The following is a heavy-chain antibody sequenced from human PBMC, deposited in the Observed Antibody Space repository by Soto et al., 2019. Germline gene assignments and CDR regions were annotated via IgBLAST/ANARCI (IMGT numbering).Heavy chain of an antibody. CDR2: IIPIFGTA. Sequence: SVKVSCKASGGTFSSYAISWVRQAPGQGLEWMGGIIPIFGTANYAQKFQGRVTITADESTSTAYMELSSLRSEDTAVYYCARDGRAYSSSWTYFDYWGQGTLVTVSS. V-gene: IGHV1-69*13. D-gene: IGHD6-13*01. J-gene: IGHJ4*02. CDR1: GGTFSSYA. CDR3: ARDGRAYSSSWTYFDY.